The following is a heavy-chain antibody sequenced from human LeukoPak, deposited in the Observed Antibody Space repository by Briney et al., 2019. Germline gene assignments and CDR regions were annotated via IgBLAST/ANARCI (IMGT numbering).Heavy chain of an antibody. V-gene: IGHV1-46*01. CDR1: GYTFTSYY. CDR2: INPTGSST. J-gene: IGHJ5*01. Sequence: ASVKVSCKISGYTFTSYYMHWVRQAPGQGLEWMGVINPTGSSTNYAEKFQGRVTMTRDTSTSTAYMELSSLRSEDTAVYYCAVDPYYYDSGWFDFWGQGTLVIVSS. D-gene: IGHD3-22*01. CDR3: AVDPYYYDSGWFDF.